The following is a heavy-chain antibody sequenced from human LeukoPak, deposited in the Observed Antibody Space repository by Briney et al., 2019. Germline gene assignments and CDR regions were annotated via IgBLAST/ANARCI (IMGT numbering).Heavy chain of an antibody. J-gene: IGHJ4*02. CDR3: AGSSGWARYFDY. V-gene: IGHV3-7*05. D-gene: IGHD6-19*01. CDR1: GFILSDHC. Sequence: GGSLRLSCAASGFILSDHCMDWVRQAPGKGLEWVANIKQDGSEEYYVDSVKGRFTLSRDNAKNSLYLQMNSLRAEDTAVYYCAGSSGWARYFDYWGQGTLVTVSS. CDR2: IKQDGSEE.